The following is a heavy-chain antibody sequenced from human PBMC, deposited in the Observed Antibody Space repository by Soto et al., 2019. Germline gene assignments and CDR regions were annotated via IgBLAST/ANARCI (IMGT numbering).Heavy chain of an antibody. CDR3: SRDAYSSGYDSDY. D-gene: IGHD5-18*01. CDR2: INTGRGNT. Sequence: QVQLVQSGAEVKKPGASVKISCKTSGYTFTRYTIHWVRQAPGQRLEWMGWINTGRGNTKYSEKLQGRVTITADTSASPAYMELSSLTSADTALYYCSRDAYSSGYDSDYWGQGTLVTVSS. V-gene: IGHV1-3*04. CDR1: GYTFTRYT. J-gene: IGHJ4*02.